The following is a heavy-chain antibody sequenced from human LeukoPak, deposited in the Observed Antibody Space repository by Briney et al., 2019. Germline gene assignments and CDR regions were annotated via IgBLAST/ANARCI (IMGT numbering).Heavy chain of an antibody. Sequence: GAAPEISWQGSGYSFSSQWIGWGRQKPGKGLGGGGIIYPGDSDTRYSPSFQGQATISVDKPTNTAYLQWSSLKASASAMYYCARAGYSNRWDGVDYWGQGTLVTVSS. J-gene: IGHJ4*02. D-gene: IGHD2/OR15-2a*01. CDR2: IYPGDSDT. V-gene: IGHV5-51*04. CDR3: ARAGYSNRWDGVDY. CDR1: GYSFSSQW.